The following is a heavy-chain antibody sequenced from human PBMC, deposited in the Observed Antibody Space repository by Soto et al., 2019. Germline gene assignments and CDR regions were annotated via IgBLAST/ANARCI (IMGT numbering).Heavy chain of an antibody. D-gene: IGHD5-18*01. Sequence: EVQLVESGGVVVQPGGSLRLSCAASGFTFDDYAMHWVRQAPGKGLEWVSLISWDGGSTYYADSVKGRFTISRDNSKNSLYLQMNSLRAEDTALYSCAKDQRLTAMVPPAYYYYGMDVWGPGTTVTVSS. CDR2: ISWDGGST. CDR1: GFTFDDYA. J-gene: IGHJ6*02. V-gene: IGHV3-43D*04. CDR3: AKDQRLTAMVPPAYYYYGMDV.